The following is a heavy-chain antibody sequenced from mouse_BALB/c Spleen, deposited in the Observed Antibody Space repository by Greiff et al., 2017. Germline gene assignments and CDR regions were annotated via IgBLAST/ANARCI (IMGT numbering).Heavy chain of an antibody. Sequence: EVQGVESGGGLVKPGGSLKLSCAASGFTFSSYAMSWVRQTPEKRLEWVASISSGGSTYYPDSVKGRFTISRDNARNILYLQMSSLRSEDTAMYYCARVAPYAMDDWGQGTSVTVSS. V-gene: IGHV5-6-5*01. CDR3: ARVAPYAMDD. D-gene: IGHD6-1*01. CDR2: ISSGGST. CDR1: GFTFSSYA. J-gene: IGHJ4*01.